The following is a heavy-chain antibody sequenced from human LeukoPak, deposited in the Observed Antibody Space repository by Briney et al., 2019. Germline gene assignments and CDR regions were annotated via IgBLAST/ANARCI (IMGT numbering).Heavy chain of an antibody. V-gene: IGHV3-7*01. CDR3: ARGGKFYYDSSGYSEDF. D-gene: IGHD3-22*01. J-gene: IGHJ4*02. CDR2: IKQDGSEK. CDR1: GFTFSDYW. Sequence: PGGSLRLSCAVSGFTFSDYWMSWVRQAPGKGLEWVANIKQDGSEKYYVDSVKGRFTISRDNAKNSLYLQMNSLRAEDTAVYYCARGGKFYYDSSGYSEDFWGQGTLVTVSS.